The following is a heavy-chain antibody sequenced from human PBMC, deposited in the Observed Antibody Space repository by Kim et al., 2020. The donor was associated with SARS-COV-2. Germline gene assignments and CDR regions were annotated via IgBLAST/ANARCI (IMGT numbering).Heavy chain of an antibody. Sequence: GGSLRLSCAASGFTVSGSYMSWVRQAPGKGLEWVSVIYSDSSTYYADSVKGRFTISRDNSKNTLYLQMNSLRAEDTAVYYCARDGGDPAWVGGMDVWGQGTTVTVSS. D-gene: IGHD2-21*01. CDR3: ARDGGDPAWVGGMDV. CDR2: IYSDSST. CDR1: GFTVSGSY. J-gene: IGHJ6*02. V-gene: IGHV3-53*01.